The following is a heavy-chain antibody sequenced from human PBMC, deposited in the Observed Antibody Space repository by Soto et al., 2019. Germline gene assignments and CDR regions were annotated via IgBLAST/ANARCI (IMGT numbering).Heavy chain of an antibody. D-gene: IGHD6-6*01. CDR3: ATTARPGYYYYYMDV. CDR2: ISGSGGST. J-gene: IGHJ6*03. CDR1: GFTFSSYA. Sequence: GGSLRLSCAASGFTFSSYAMSWVRQAPGKGLEWVSAISGSGGSTYYAESVKGRFTISRDNSKNTLYLQMNSLIAEDSALYYCATTARPGYYYYYMDVWGKGTTVTVSS. V-gene: IGHV3-23*01.